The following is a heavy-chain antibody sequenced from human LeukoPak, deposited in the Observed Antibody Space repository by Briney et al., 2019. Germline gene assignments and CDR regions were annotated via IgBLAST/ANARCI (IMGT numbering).Heavy chain of an antibody. CDR1: GYRFTSYW. J-gene: IGHJ4*02. V-gene: IGHV5-51*01. CDR2: IYPGDSDT. CDR3: ARHNSGYDGDYFDY. Sequence: GASLKISCKGSGYRFTSYWIGWVRQLPGKGLEWMGIIYPGDSDTRYSPSFQGQVTISADESISTAYLQWSSLKASDTAMYYCARHNSGYDGDYFDYWGQGTLVTVSS. D-gene: IGHD5-12*01.